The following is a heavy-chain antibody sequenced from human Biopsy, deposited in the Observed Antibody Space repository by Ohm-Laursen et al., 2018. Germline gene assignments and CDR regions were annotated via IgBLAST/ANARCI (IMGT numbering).Heavy chain of an antibody. J-gene: IGHJ4*02. CDR3: ARNTGWYGDLYYFDY. D-gene: IGHD6-19*01. CDR1: GYSFTSYY. Sequence: VASVKVSCKASGYSFTSYYMHWVRQAPGQGLEWMGMINPSGSTTSYPQIFQGRVTMTRDTSKSTVYMELSSLRSADTAVYFCARNTGWYGDLYYFDYWGQGTLVIVSS. CDR2: INPSGSTT. V-gene: IGHV1-46*01.